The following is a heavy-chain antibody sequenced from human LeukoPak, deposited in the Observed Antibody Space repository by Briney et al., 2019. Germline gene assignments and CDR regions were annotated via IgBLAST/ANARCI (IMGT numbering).Heavy chain of an antibody. CDR1: GYTFTGYY. D-gene: IGHD2-21*01. CDR3: ARTGNYCGGDCYFDY. Sequence: ASVKVSCKASGYTFTGYYMHWVRQAPGQGLEWMGWINPNSGGTNYAQKFQGRVTMTRDTSISTAYMELSRLRSDDTAVYYCARTGNYCGGDCYFDYRGQGTLVTVSS. CDR2: INPNSGGT. V-gene: IGHV1-2*02. J-gene: IGHJ4*02.